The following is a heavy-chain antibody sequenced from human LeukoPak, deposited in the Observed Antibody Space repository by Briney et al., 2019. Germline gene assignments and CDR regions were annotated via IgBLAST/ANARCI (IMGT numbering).Heavy chain of an antibody. J-gene: IGHJ6*02. V-gene: IGHV3-53*01. CDR1: GFTVSSNY. D-gene: IGHD3-10*01. CDR2: IYSGGSA. CDR3: ARDRGFGETDV. Sequence: GGSLRLFCAASGFTVSSNYMSWVRQAPGKELEWVSVIYSGGSAYYADSVKGRFTISRDNSKNTLYLQMNSLRAEDTAVYYCARDRGFGETDVWGQGTTVTVSS.